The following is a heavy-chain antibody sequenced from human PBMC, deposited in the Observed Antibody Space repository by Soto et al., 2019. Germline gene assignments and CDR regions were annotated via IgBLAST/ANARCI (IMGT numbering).Heavy chain of an antibody. V-gene: IGHV1-3*05. CDR1: GYTGTNYA. Sequence: QVQLVQSGAEEKKPGASVKVSCNESGYTGTNYALHWVRQAPGQRREWMGWIKAGNGNTKYSQKFQGRVTITRDTSARTAYMELSSLRSEDTAVYYCARVSGYYLPDYWGQGTLVTVSS. CDR2: IKAGNGNT. J-gene: IGHJ4*02. D-gene: IGHD5-12*01. CDR3: ARVSGYYLPDY.